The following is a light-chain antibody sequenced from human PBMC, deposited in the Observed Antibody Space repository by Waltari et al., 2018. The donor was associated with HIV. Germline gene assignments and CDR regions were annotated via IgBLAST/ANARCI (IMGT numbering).Light chain of an antibody. CDR1: TLGDKF. CDR2: QDS. Sequence: SYELTQPPSVSVSPGQTATITCSGDTLGDKFACWYQQKPGQSPVLVIYQDSKRPSGIPERFSGSNSGNTATLTISGTQAMDEADYYCQAWDSSTWGFGGGTKLTVL. V-gene: IGLV3-1*01. CDR3: QAWDSSTWG. J-gene: IGLJ3*02.